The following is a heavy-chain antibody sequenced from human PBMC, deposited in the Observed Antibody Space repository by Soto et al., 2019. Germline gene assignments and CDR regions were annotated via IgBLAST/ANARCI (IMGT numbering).Heavy chain of an antibody. D-gene: IGHD2-2*01. CDR1: GFTFSSYG. J-gene: IGHJ6*03. Sequence: VQLVESGGGVVQPGRSLRLSCAASGFTFSSYGMHWVRQAPGKGLEWVAVIWYDGSNKYYADSVKGRFTISRDNSNNKMYLQLNSLRADDTAVDYYAGGEYQLPYYCYYIDVWGKGTTVTVSS. CDR2: IWYDGSNK. V-gene: IGHV3-33*01. CDR3: AGGEYQLPYYCYYIDV.